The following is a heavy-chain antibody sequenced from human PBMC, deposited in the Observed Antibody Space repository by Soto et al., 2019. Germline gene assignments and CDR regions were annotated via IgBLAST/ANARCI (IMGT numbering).Heavy chain of an antibody. V-gene: IGHV3-23*01. J-gene: IGHJ4*02. CDR3: AKDRIAVASLFDY. D-gene: IGHD6-19*01. CDR2: ISGSGGST. Sequence: EVQLLESGGGLVQPGGSLRLSCAASGFTFSTYALNWVRQAPGKGLEWVSGISGSGGSTYYADSVKGRFTISRDNSKNTLYLQMNSLRAEDTAVYYCAKDRIAVASLFDYWGQGTLVTVSS. CDR1: GFTFSTYA.